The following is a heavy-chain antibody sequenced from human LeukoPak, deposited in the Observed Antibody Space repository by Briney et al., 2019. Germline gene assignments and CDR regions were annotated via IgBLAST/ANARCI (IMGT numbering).Heavy chain of an antibody. CDR3: AAGTVVDWFDP. J-gene: IGHJ5*02. D-gene: IGHD6-13*01. CDR1: GFTVSSNE. Sequence: GGSLRLSCAASGFTVSSNEMSWVRQAPGKGLEWVSSISGGSTYYADSRKGRFAISRDNSKNTLHLQMNSLRAEDTAVYPAAAGTVVDWFDPWGQGTLVTVSS. CDR2: ISGGST. V-gene: IGHV3-38-3*01.